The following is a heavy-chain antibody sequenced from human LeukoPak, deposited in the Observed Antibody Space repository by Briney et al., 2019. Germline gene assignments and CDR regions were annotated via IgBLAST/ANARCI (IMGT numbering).Heavy chain of an antibody. Sequence: ASVKVSCKASGYTFTSYGISWVRQAPGQGLEWMGWISAYNGNTNYAQKLQGRATMTTDTSTSTAYMELRGLRSDDTAVYYRARDLRGYCSSTSCYTGPYYFDYWGQGTLVTVSS. D-gene: IGHD2-2*02. CDR3: ARDLRGYCSSTSCYTGPYYFDY. CDR1: GYTFTSYG. J-gene: IGHJ4*02. V-gene: IGHV1-18*01. CDR2: ISAYNGNT.